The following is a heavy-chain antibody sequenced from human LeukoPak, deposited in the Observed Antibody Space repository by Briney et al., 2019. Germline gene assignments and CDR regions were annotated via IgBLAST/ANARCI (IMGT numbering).Heavy chain of an antibody. CDR2: IGAGGTFT. D-gene: IGHD4-11*01. CDR1: GFTFGIYA. J-gene: IGHJ4*02. CDR3: AIDLDYTSYGYYFDY. V-gene: IGHV3-23*01. Sequence: GGSLRLSWTASGFTFGIYAINWVRQAPGKGLEWVSGIGAGGTFTYYADSVKGRFTIFRDNSRNTLYLQMNSLRADDTAVYYFAIDLDYTSYGYYFDYWGQGTLVTVSS.